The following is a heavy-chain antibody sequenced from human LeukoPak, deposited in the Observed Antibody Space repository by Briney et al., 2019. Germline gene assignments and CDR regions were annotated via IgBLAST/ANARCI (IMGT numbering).Heavy chain of an antibody. J-gene: IGHJ5*02. D-gene: IGHD1-26*01. Sequence: APVKVSCKTSGGTFLSHTFSWVRQAPGQGLEWMGKITPVINTANYAQTFQGRVSIYADRYTTTVYMDLSGLRPDDTAVYYCARVNLRGSNYNWFDPWGQGTLVTVAS. CDR1: GGTFLSHT. CDR2: ITPVINTA. CDR3: ARVNLRGSNYNWFDP. V-gene: IGHV1-69*08.